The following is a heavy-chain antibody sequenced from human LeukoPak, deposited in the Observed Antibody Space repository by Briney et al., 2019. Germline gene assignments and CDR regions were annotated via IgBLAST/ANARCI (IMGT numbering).Heavy chain of an antibody. V-gene: IGHV3-9*01. CDR1: GFTCDDYA. J-gene: IGHJ4*02. D-gene: IGHD3-9*01. CDR2: ISWNSGNI. Sequence: PGRSLRLSCAASGFTCDDYAMYWVRQAPEKGLEWVSGISWNSGNIDYADSVKGRLTISRDSAKNSLFLQMNSLRAEDTAVYYCARDTTADILTGYPYYYFDYWGQGTLVTVSS. CDR3: ARDTTADILTGYPYYYFDY.